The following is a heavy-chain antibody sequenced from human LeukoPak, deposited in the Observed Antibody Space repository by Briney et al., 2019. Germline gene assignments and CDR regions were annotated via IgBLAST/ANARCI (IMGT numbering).Heavy chain of an antibody. D-gene: IGHD2-2*01. Sequence: ASVKVSCKASGYTFTGYYMHWVRQAPGQGLEWMGRINPNSGGTNYAQKFQGRVTMTRDTPISTAYMELSRLRSDDTAVYYCARGVVVVPAAADYWGQGTLVTVSS. J-gene: IGHJ4*02. CDR1: GYTFTGYY. CDR2: INPNSGGT. CDR3: ARGVVVVPAAADY. V-gene: IGHV1-2*06.